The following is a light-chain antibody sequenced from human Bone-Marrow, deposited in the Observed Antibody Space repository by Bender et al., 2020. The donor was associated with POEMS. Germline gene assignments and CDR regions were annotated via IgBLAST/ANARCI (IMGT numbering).Light chain of an antibody. Sequence: QLVLTQSPPASASLGASVKLTCTLTSGHSRYAIAWHQQQPKKAPRYLMKFNSDGSHTKGDGIPDRFSASTSGAERYLTISGLQSEDEAHYYCQTWGTGMVFGGGTKLTV. CDR2: FNSDGSH. CDR3: QTWGTGMV. J-gene: IGLJ3*02. CDR1: SGHSRYA. V-gene: IGLV4-69*01.